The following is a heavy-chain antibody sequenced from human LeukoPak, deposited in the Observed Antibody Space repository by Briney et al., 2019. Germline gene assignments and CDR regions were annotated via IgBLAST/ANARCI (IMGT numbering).Heavy chain of an antibody. V-gene: IGHV4-38-2*02. D-gene: IGHD5-18*01. Sequence: SEILSLTCTVSGYSISSGYYWGWIRPPPRKGLELIGIIYHSGSNYYNPSLKSRVTISVDKSKNQLSLKMTSVTAADTAVYYCSSSPTKRVTEDYWGQGTLVTVSS. CDR3: SSSPTKRVTEDY. CDR1: GYSISSGYY. J-gene: IGHJ4*02. CDR2: IYHSGSN.